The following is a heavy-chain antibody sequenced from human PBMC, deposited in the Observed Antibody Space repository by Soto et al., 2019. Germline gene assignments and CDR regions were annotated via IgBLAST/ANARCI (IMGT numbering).Heavy chain of an antibody. CDR3: ARGAKGCGGDCYPDY. CDR2: IYHSGST. D-gene: IGHD2-21*02. CDR1: GGSXSXSXX. Sequence: QVQLQESGPGLVKPSGTLSLTCAVSGGSXSXSXXXXXXXXXXXXXXXWIGEIYHSGSTNYNPSLKSRVTISVDKSKNQFSLKLSSVTAADTAVYYCARGAKGCGGDCYPDYWGQGTLVTVSS. V-gene: IGHV4-4*02. J-gene: IGHJ4*02.